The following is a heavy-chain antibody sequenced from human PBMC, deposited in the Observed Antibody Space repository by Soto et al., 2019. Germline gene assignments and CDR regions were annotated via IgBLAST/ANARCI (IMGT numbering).Heavy chain of an antibody. D-gene: IGHD3-22*01. CDR3: VRTTYFSYSSCYTRCFDY. V-gene: IGHV3-72*01. J-gene: IGHJ4*02. CDR1: GCTLSDHY. Sequence: PGGSLRLSCAGSGCTLSDHYIDWVRQAPGKGLEWVGRSRDKARGYSTDYAASEKGRSTTARDDSNNSAYMQMNSLKTEEAADYYCVRTTYFSYSSCYTRCFDYWGQGPLVPSPQ. CDR2: SRDKARGYST.